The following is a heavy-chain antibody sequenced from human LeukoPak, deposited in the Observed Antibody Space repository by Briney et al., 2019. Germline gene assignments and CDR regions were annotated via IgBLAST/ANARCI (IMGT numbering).Heavy chain of an antibody. CDR3: ASLYCSGGSCKWY. V-gene: IGHV3-13*01. Sequence: PGGSLRLSCAASGFTFSSYAMSWVRQAPGKGLEWVSAIGTAGDTYYPGSVKGRFTISRENAKNSLCLQMNSLRAGDTAVYYCASLYCSGGSCKWYWGQGTLVTVSS. CDR2: IGTAGDT. CDR1: GFTFSSYA. J-gene: IGHJ4*02. D-gene: IGHD2-15*01.